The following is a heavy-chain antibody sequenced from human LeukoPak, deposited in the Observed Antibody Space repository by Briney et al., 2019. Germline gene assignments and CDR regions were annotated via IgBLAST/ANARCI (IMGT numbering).Heavy chain of an antibody. V-gene: IGHV1-18*01. CDR2: ISAYNGNT. CDR3: ARMVRGNWFDP. D-gene: IGHD3-10*01. Sequence: GASVTVSCKASGYTFTSYGISWVRQAPGQGLEWMGWISAYNGNTNYAQKLQGRFTMTTDTSTSTAYMELRSLRSDDTAVYYCARMVRGNWFDPWGQGTLVTVSS. J-gene: IGHJ5*02. CDR1: GYTFTSYG.